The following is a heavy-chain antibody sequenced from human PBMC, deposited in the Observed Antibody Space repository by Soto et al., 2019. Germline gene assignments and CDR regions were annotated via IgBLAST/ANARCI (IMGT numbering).Heavy chain of an antibody. CDR1: GGTFSSYA. V-gene: IGHV1-69*01. J-gene: IGHJ5*02. CDR3: AREVVEIKWGNWFDP. D-gene: IGHD5-12*01. Sequence: QVQLVQSGAEVKKPGSSVKVSCKASGGTFSSYAISWVRQAPGQGLEWMGGIIPIFGTANYAQKFQGRGTITADESTSTGYMELSSLRSEDTAVYYCAREVVEIKWGNWFDPWGQGTLVTVSS. CDR2: IIPIFGTA.